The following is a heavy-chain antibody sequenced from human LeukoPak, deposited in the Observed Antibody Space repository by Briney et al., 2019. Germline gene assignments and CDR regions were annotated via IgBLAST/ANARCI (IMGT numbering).Heavy chain of an antibody. CDR2: IVVGSGNT. CDR3: AAVSYSSSWYAFDI. Sequence: GASVKVSCKASGFTFTSSAMQWVRQARGQRLEWIGWIVVGSGNTNYAQKFQERVTITRDMSTSTAYMELSSLRSEDTAVYYCAAVSYSSSWYAFDIWGRGTMVTVSS. CDR1: GFTFTSSA. J-gene: IGHJ3*02. V-gene: IGHV1-58*02. D-gene: IGHD6-13*01.